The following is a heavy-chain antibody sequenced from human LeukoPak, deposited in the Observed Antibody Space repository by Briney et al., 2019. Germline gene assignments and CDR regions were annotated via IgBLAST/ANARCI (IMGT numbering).Heavy chain of an antibody. J-gene: IGHJ4*02. CDR2: IKEDGSEI. CDR1: AFTFSSYW. Sequence: GGSLRLSCEASAFTFSSYWMSWVRQAPGKGLEWVANIKEDGSEINYVDSVKGRFTISRDNAKNSLFLQMNSLRAEDTAVYYCARDEEILWFGELPLIDYWGQGTLVTVSS. D-gene: IGHD3-10*01. CDR3: ARDEEILWFGELPLIDY. V-gene: IGHV3-7*01.